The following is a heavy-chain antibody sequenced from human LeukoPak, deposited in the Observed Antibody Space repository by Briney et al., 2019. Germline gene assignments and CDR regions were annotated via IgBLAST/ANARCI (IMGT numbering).Heavy chain of an antibody. V-gene: IGHV3-9*01. D-gene: IGHD3-9*01. J-gene: IGHJ4*02. Sequence: GGSLRLSCAASGFTFDDYAMHWVRQAPGKGLEWVSGISWNSGSIGYADSVKGRFTISRDNAKNSLYLQMNSLRAEDTAVYYCASPVGHYDILTGYYPPLGYWGQGTLVTVSS. CDR1: GFTFDDYA. CDR3: ASPVGHYDILTGYYPPLGY. CDR2: ISWNSGSI.